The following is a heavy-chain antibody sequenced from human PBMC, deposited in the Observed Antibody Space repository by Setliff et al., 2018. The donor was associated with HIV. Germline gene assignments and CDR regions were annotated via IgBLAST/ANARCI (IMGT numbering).Heavy chain of an antibody. J-gene: IGHJ4*02. Sequence: GASVKVSCKASGGTFSRSVFSWVRQAPGQGLEWMGGIIPIFGTENSAQKFQGRVTITADESTSTAYMELSSLRSEDTAVYYCARGPANGWSGHWGQGTLVTVSS. V-gene: IGHV1-69*13. CDR3: ARGPANGWSGH. CDR1: GGTFSRSV. CDR2: IIPIFGTE. D-gene: IGHD6-19*01.